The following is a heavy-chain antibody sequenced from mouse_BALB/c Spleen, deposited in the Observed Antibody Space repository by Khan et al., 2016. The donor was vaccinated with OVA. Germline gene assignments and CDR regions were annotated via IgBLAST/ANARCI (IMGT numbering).Heavy chain of an antibody. Sequence: EVQLQESGPGLVKPSQSLSLTCTVTGYSIPSDYAWNWIRQFPGNKLEWMGYISSTGGTSYNPSLKSRISITRDTSKNQFFLQLKSVTAEDTATYYCARSLYYSYGYVLDCWGRGTLVTVSS. CDR1: GYSIPSDYA. V-gene: IGHV3-2*02. CDR2: ISSTGGT. D-gene: IGHD2-14*01. CDR3: ARSLYYSYGYVLDC. J-gene: IGHJ4*01.